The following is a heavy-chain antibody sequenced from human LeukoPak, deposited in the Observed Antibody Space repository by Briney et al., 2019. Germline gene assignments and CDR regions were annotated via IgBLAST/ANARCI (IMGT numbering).Heavy chain of an antibody. Sequence: GGSLRLCCAASGFTFSSYWMHWVRQAPGKGLVWVSCINSDGSSTSYADSVKGRFTISRDNAKNTLYLQMNSLRAEDTAVYYCARDAHYYDSSGYYSAPHFDYWGQGTLVTVSS. D-gene: IGHD3-22*01. J-gene: IGHJ4*02. CDR3: ARDAHYYDSSGYYSAPHFDY. CDR2: INSDGSST. V-gene: IGHV3-74*01. CDR1: GFTFSSYW.